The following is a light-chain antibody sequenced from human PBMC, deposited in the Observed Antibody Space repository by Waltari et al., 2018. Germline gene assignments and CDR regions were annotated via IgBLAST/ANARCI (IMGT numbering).Light chain of an antibody. Sequence: EIVLTQSPGTLSLSPGERATLSCRAGQSVSSSYLAWYQQKPGQAPRLLIYGTSNRATGIPDRFSGSGSGTDFTLTISRLEPEDFAVYYCQQYVSSLSTWTFGQGTKVELK. CDR3: QQYVSSLSTWT. CDR1: QSVSSSY. V-gene: IGKV3-20*01. J-gene: IGKJ1*01. CDR2: GTS.